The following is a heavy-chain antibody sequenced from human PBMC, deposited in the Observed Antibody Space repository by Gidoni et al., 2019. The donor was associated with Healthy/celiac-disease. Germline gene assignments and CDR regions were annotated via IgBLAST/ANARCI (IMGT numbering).Heavy chain of an antibody. V-gene: IGHV1-2*04. Sequence: QVQLVPSGAAVKKPGASLAVSCKASGYTFTGYSMPWRRPAPGQGLEWLGWINPNSGGTNYAQKFQGWVTMTRDTSISTAYMELSRLRSDDTAVYYCARGGRIYNWNFEVLRVDYFDYWGQGTLVTVSS. D-gene: IGHD1-7*01. CDR1: GYTFTGYS. J-gene: IGHJ4*02. CDR2: INPNSGGT. CDR3: ARGGRIYNWNFEVLRVDYFDY.